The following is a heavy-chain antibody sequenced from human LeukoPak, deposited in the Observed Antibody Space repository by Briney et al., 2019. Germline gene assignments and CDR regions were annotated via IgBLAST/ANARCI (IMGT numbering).Heavy chain of an antibody. D-gene: IGHD2-2*01. CDR3: AKDQCTRTSCDGYPGY. V-gene: IGHV3-30*02. J-gene: IGHJ4*02. CDR2: IHFDGSTK. CDR1: GFTFSRYG. Sequence: GGSLRLSCAASGFTFSRYGMLWVRQAPGKGLEWVAFIHFDGSTKYSGDSVKGRFTISRDNSKNTLYLQMNSLRPEDTAVYYCAKDQCTRTSCDGYPGYWGQGALVTVSS.